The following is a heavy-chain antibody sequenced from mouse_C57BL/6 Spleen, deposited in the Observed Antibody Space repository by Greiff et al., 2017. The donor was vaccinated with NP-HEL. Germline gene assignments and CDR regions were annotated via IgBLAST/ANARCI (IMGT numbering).Heavy chain of an antibody. CDR2: INPNNGGT. D-gene: IGHD1-1*01. CDR3: ARGIPYDYGSSKPWFAY. J-gene: IGHJ3*01. Sequence: EVQLQQSGPELVKPGASVKIPCKASGYTFTDYNMDWVKQSHGKSLEWIGDINPNNGGTIYNQKFKGKATLTVDKSSSTAYMELRSLTSEDTAVYYCARGIPYDYGSSKPWFAYWGQGTLVTVSA. CDR1: GYTFTDYN. V-gene: IGHV1-18*01.